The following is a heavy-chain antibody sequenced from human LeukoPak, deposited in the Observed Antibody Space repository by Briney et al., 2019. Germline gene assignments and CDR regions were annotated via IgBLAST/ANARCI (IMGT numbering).Heavy chain of an antibody. D-gene: IGHD1-14*01. CDR1: GGSISSSSYY. J-gene: IGHJ3*02. Sequence: SETLSLTCTVSGGSISSSSYYWGWIRQPPGKGLEWIGSIYYSGSTYYNPSLKSRVTISVDTSKNQFSLKLSSVTAADTAVYYCARDRNLFDAFDIWGQGTMVTVSS. V-gene: IGHV4-39*07. CDR2: IYYSGST. CDR3: ARDRNLFDAFDI.